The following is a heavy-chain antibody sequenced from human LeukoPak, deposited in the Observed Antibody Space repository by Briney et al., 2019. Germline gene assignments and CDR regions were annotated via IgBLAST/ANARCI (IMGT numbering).Heavy chain of an antibody. V-gene: IGHV4-39*01. CDR2: IYYSGST. Sequence: SETLSLTCTVSGGSISSSCYYWGWIRQPPGKGLEWIGSIYYSGSTYYNPSLKSRVTISVDTSKNQFSLKLSSVTAADTAVYYCARLPPNTYYYYYMDVWGKGTTVTVSS. CDR3: ARLPPNTYYYYYMDV. CDR1: GGSISSSCYY. D-gene: IGHD2-8*01. J-gene: IGHJ6*03.